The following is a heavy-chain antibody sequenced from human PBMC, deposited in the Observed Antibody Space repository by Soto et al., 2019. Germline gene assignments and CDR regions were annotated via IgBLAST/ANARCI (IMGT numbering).Heavy chain of an antibody. CDR3: AKGGSGNYLTYYYYYGMDV. CDR1: GFSLSNNG. D-gene: IGHD3-22*01. CDR2: ISYDGNNK. J-gene: IGHJ6*02. Sequence: GGSLRLSCAASGFSLSNNGMHWVRQAPGKGMEWVAVISYDGNNKYYADSVKGRFTISRDNSKNTVYLEMNNLRAEDTAMYYCAKGGSGNYLTYYYYYGMDVWGQGTTVTVSS. V-gene: IGHV3-30*18.